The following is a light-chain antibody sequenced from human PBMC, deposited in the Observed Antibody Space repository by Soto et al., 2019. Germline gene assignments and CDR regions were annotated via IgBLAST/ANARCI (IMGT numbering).Light chain of an antibody. J-gene: IGKJ1*01. Sequence: EIVMTQSPATLSVSPGERATLSCRARQSISSDGARYQQKPGQAPRLLIYGASTTATGIPEGFSGRGSGTDFTLTISRLEPEDFAVYYCQQYGSSGTFGQGTKVDIK. CDR2: GAS. V-gene: IGKV3-20*01. CDR3: QQYGSSGT. CDR1: QSISSD.